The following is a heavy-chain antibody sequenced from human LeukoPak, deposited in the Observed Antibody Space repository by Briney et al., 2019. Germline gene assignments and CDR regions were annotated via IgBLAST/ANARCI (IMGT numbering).Heavy chain of an antibody. D-gene: IGHD2-8*01. J-gene: IGHJ4*02. V-gene: IGHV4-34*01. CDR2: INHSGST. Sequence: SETLSLTCAVYGGSFSGYYWSWIRQPPGKELEWIGEINHSGSTNYNPSLKSRVTISVDTSKNQFSLKLSSVTAADTAVYYCARGRPGYCTNGVCHRGNFDYWGQGTLVTVSS. CDR1: GGSFSGYY. CDR3: ARGRPGYCTNGVCHRGNFDY.